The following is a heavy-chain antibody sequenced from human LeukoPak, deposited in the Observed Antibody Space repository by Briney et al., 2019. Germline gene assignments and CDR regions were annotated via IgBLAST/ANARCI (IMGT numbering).Heavy chain of an antibody. J-gene: IGHJ4*02. D-gene: IGHD1-1*01. CDR3: AKDLSNWNDVTTPDY. V-gene: IGHV3-30*18. Sequence: AGRSLRLSCAASGFTFSSYGMHWVRQAPGKGLEWVAFISYGGSNKYYADSVKGRFTISRDNSKNTLYLQMNSLRAEDRAVYYCAKDLSNWNDVTTPDYWGQGTLVTVSS. CDR1: GFTFSSYG. CDR2: ISYGGSNK.